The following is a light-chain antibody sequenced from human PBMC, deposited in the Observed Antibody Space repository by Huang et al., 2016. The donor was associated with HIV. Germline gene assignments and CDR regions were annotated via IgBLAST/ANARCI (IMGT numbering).Light chain of an antibody. Sequence: EVLMTQSPATLSVSPGESATLSCRASQTVSSKLAWYQQKPGQAPRLLIYGASTRATGIPARFSGSVSETEFTLTISSLQSEDFAVYYCQQYDDWPPMYTFGQGTKLEIK. V-gene: IGKV3-15*01. CDR1: QTVSSK. CDR3: QQYDDWPPMYT. CDR2: GAS. J-gene: IGKJ2*01.